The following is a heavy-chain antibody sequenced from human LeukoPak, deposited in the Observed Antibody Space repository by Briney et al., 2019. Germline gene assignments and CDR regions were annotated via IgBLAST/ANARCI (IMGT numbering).Heavy chain of an antibody. CDR1: GFTFSSYG. J-gene: IGHJ4*02. Sequence: PGRSLRLSCAASGFTFSSYGMHWVRQAPGKGLEWVAVISYDGSNKYYADPVKGRFTISRDNSKNTLYLQMNSLRAEDTAVYYCAREENVQIDYWGQGTLVTVSS. V-gene: IGHV3-30*03. CDR3: AREENVQIDY. CDR2: ISYDGSNK.